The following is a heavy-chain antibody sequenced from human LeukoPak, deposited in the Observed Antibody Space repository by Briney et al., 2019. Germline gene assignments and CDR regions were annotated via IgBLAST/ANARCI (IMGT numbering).Heavy chain of an antibody. CDR1: GFTFSSYS. Sequence: GGSLRLSCAASGFTFSSYSMTWVRQAPGKGLEWVSSISSSSSYIYYADSVKGRFTISRDNAKNSLYLQTNSLRAEDTAVYYCARGNDVVDYWGQGTLVTVSS. D-gene: IGHD1-1*01. V-gene: IGHV3-21*01. CDR3: ARGNDVVDY. J-gene: IGHJ4*02. CDR2: ISSSSSYI.